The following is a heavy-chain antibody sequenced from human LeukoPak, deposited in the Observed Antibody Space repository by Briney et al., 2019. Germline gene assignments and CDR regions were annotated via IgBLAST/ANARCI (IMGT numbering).Heavy chain of an antibody. CDR3: AHGRGWLSDY. CDR2: IYWDDSN. Sequence: ESGPTLVKPTQTLTLTCTFSGFSLSTSITGVIWIRQPPGKALEWIALIYWDDSNVYSPSLKSSLTFTKDISKNQVVLTMANVDPVDTATYYCAHGRGWLSDYWGQGIRVTVSS. J-gene: IGHJ4*02. CDR1: GFSLSTSITG. D-gene: IGHD3-22*01. V-gene: IGHV2-5*02.